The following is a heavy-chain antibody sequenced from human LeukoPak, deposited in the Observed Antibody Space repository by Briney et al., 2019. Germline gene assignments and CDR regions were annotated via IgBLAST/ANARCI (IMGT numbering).Heavy chain of an antibody. Sequence: GGSLRLSCAASGFTVSNNFVGWVRQAPGKGLDWVSIIYSSGNTYYADSVKGRFTISRDNSKNTLYLQMNSLRPEDTAVYYCAKPFYGSGSSPLSHWGQGTLVTVSS. D-gene: IGHD3-10*01. CDR1: GFTVSNNF. V-gene: IGHV3-53*01. CDR2: IYSSGNT. CDR3: AKPFYGSGSSPLSH. J-gene: IGHJ4*02.